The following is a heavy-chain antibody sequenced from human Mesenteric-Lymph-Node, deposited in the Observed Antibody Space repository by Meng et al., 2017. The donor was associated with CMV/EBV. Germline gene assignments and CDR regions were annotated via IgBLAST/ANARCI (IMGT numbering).Heavy chain of an antibody. V-gene: IGHV3-74*03. CDR1: GFRFSDYW. CDR2: IISDETTA. CDR3: VRGTNDWNGVDY. D-gene: IGHD1-1*01. J-gene: IGHJ4*02. Sequence: GESLKISCAASGFRFSDYWMHWVRQVPGKGLVWVARIISDETTATYADSVRGRFTISRDNAKNTIYLQMNSLGAEDTAVYYCVRGTNDWNGVDYWGQGTLVTVSS.